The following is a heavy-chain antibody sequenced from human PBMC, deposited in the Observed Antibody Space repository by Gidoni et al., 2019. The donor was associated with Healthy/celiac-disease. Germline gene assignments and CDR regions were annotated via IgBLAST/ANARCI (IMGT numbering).Heavy chain of an antibody. D-gene: IGHD5-18*01. Sequence: QVQLVQSGAEVKKPGSSVKVSCKASGGTFSSYAISWVRQAPGPGLEWMGGIIPIFGTASYAQKFQGRVTITADESTSTAYMELSSLRSEDTAVYYCARDRRGYSYGNDAFDIWGQGTMVTVSS. J-gene: IGHJ3*02. V-gene: IGHV1-69*01. CDR1: GGTFSSYA. CDR3: ARDRRGYSYGNDAFDI. CDR2: IIPIFGTA.